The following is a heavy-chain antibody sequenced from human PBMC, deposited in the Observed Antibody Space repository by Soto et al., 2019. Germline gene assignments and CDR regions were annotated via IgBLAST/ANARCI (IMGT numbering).Heavy chain of an antibody. J-gene: IGHJ6*02. CDR3: ARGQTSEGYGMDV. Sequence: EVQLVESGGGLVQPGGSLRLSCAASGFTFSSYDMHWVRQATGKGLEWVSAIGTAGDTYYPGSVKGRFTISRENAKNSLYLQMNSLRAEDTAVYYCARGQTSEGYGMDVWGQGTTVTVSS. V-gene: IGHV3-13*01. CDR1: GFTFSSYD. CDR2: IGTAGDT.